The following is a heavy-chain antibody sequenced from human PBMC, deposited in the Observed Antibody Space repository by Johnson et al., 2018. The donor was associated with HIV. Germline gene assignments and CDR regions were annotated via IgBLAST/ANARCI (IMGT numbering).Heavy chain of an antibody. J-gene: IGHJ3*02. CDR1: GFSFNDYY. D-gene: IGHD1-7*01. CDR2: ISNSGSTI. V-gene: IGHV3-11*04. Sequence: QVQLVESGGGLVKPGGSLRLSCAASGFSFNDYYMSWIRQAPGKGLEWVSYISNSGSTINYADSVKGRFTVSRDNAKNSLYLQMNSLRAEDTAVYYCARARDWNYGDIWGQGTMVTVSS. CDR3: ARARDWNYGDI.